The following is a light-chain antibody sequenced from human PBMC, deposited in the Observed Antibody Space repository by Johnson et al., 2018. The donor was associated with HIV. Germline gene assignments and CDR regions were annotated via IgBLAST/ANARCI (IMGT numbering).Light chain of an antibody. CDR2: ENN. V-gene: IGLV1-51*02. CDR1: SSNIGNNY. J-gene: IGLJ1*01. Sequence: VLTQPPSVSAAPGQQVTISCSGSSSNIGNNYVSWYQQLPGTAPKLLMYENNKRPSGIPARFSGSKSGTSATLGITGLQTGDEADYYCGTWDSSLSFYVCGTWTKVTVL. CDR3: GTWDSSLSFYV.